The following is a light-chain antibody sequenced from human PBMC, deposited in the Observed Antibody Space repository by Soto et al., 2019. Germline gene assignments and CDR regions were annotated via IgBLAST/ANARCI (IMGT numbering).Light chain of an antibody. J-gene: IGKJ1*01. CDR3: LKYHNLWA. CDR1: QNIYYN. CDR2: RAS. Sequence: IVMTQSPATLSVSPGESATLSCRASQNIYYNVAWYQHRPGQAPRLLIYRASTRATGVPARFSGSGSGTEFTLTISSLQSEDFTVYSCLKYHNLWAVGQGTKVDSK. V-gene: IGKV3-15*01.